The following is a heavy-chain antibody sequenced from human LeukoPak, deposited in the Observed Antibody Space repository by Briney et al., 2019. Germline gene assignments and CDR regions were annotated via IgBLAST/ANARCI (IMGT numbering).Heavy chain of an antibody. Sequence: GRSLRLSCAASGFTFSSYGMHWVRQAPGKGLEWVAVISYDGSNKYYADSVKGRFTISRDNSKNTLYLQMNSLRAEDTAVYYCAKDTDGDYGYYGMDVWGQGTTVTVSS. CDR1: GFTFSSYG. J-gene: IGHJ6*02. V-gene: IGHV3-30*18. CDR2: ISYDGSNK. D-gene: IGHD4-17*01. CDR3: AKDTDGDYGYYGMDV.